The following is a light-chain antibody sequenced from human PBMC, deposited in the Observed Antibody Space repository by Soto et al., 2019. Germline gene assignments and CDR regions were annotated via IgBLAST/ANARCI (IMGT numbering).Light chain of an antibody. V-gene: IGKV1-5*01. CDR1: QSLTDR. CDR3: QQYKVYPYT. CDR2: DVS. J-gene: IGKJ2*01. Sequence: DLQMTQAPSTMSASIGDTVTLTCRASQSLTDRLAWYQQKPGRPPKLMICDVSLVESGVPSRFSGSESGADFTLPISSLRPDDCATFYCQQYKVYPYTSGQGT.